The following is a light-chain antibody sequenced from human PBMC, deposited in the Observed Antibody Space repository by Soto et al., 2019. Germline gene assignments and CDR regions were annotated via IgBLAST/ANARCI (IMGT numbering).Light chain of an antibody. V-gene: IGKV3-15*01. J-gene: IGKJ2*01. CDR2: GAS. CDR3: QQYNNWPYT. Sequence: EIVMTQSPATLSVSPGERATLSCRASQSFNSNLAWYQQKPGQAPRLLIYGASTRATGIPARFSGSGSGTEFTLTISSLQSEDFALYYCQQYNNWPYTFGQGTKLEIK. CDR1: QSFNSN.